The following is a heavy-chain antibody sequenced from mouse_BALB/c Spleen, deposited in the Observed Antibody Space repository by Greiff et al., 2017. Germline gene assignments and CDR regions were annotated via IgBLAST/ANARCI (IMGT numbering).Heavy chain of an antibody. D-gene: IGHD2-1*01. CDR3: AREGYGNYRLGY. J-gene: IGHJ3*01. V-gene: IGHV2-2*02. Sequence: QVQLKESGPGLVQPSQSLSITCTVSGFSLTSYGVHWVRQSPGKGLEWLGVIWSGGSTDYNAAFISRLSISKDNSKSQVFFKMNSLQANDTAIYYCAREGYGNYRLGYWGQGTLVTVSA. CDR1: GFSLTSYG. CDR2: IWSGGST.